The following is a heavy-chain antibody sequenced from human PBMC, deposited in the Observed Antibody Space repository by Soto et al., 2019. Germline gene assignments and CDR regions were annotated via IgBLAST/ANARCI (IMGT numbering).Heavy chain of an antibody. V-gene: IGHV4-30-4*01. CDR3: ARMKITIRKDNWFDP. Sequence: YVSLISKPPGKGLEWIGYIYYSGSTYYNPSLKSRVTISVDTSKNQFSLKLSSVTAADTAVYYCARMKITIRKDNWFDPWGQGTLVIVSS. D-gene: IGHD3-3*01. J-gene: IGHJ5*02. CDR1: Y. CDR2: IYYSGST.